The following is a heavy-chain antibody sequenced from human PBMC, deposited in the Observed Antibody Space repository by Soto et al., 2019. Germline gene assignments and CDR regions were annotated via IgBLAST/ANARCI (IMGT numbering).Heavy chain of an antibody. D-gene: IGHD3-22*01. CDR3: ARHLYHDSSGIYSPFDY. CDR1: GYSFTTFW. Sequence: PGESLKISCHASGYSFTTFWIGWVRQMPGKGLEWMGIIYPGDSDTRYSPTFQGQVTISADKSISTAYLQWNSLKASDTAMYYCARHLYHDSSGIYSPFDYWGQGVLVTVSS. CDR2: IYPGDSDT. V-gene: IGHV5-51*01. J-gene: IGHJ4*02.